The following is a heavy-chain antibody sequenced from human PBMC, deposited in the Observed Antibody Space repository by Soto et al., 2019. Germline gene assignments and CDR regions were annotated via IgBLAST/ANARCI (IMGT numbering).Heavy chain of an antibody. J-gene: IGHJ5*02. Sequence: SETLSLTCTVSGASMSSGGYYWTWIRQSPGKGLEWIGYIYYSGSTYYNPSLESRVAISLDTPRSQFSLTLHSVTAADTAIYYCARDRHNNFFDPWGQGTLVTVSS. V-gene: IGHV4-31*03. D-gene: IGHD6-6*01. CDR2: IYYSGST. CDR3: ARDRHNNFFDP. CDR1: GASMSSGGYY.